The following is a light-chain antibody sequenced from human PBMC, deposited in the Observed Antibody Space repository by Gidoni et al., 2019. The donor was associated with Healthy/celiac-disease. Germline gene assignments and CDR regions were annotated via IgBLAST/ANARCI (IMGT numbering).Light chain of an antibody. J-gene: IGLJ2*01. CDR3: AAWDDSLSGVV. Sequence: QSVLTQPPSASGTPGQRVTISFSGSSSNTGSNSVYWYQQLPGTAPKLLIYRNNQRPSGVPDRFSGSKSGTSASLAISGLRSEDEADYYCAAWDDSLSGVVFGGGTKLTVL. CDR2: RNN. V-gene: IGLV1-47*01. CDR1: SSNTGSNS.